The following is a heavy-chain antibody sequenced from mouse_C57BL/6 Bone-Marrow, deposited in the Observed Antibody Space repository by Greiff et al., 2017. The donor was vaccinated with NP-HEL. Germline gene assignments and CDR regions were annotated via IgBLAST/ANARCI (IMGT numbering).Heavy chain of an antibody. CDR3: TAGGSSYFYAMDY. J-gene: IGHJ4*01. CDR2: IRLKSDNYAT. V-gene: IGHV6-3*01. D-gene: IGHD1-1*01. CDR1: GFTFSNYW. Sequence: EVQQVESGGGLVQPGGSMKLSCVASGFTFSNYWMNWVRQSPEKGLEWVAQIRLKSDNYATHYAESVKGRFTISRDDSKSSVYLQMNNLRAEDTGIYYCTAGGSSYFYAMDYWGQGTSVTVSS.